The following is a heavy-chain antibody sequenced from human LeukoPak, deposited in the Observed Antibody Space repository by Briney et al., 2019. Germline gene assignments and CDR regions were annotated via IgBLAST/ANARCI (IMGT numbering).Heavy chain of an antibody. D-gene: IGHD2-15*01. J-gene: IGHJ6*02. V-gene: IGHV3-23*01. CDR3: ARVHCSGGSCYGGYYYYYGMDV. Sequence: GGSLRLSCAASGFTFSTYAMSWVRQAPGKGLEWVSSIGRSAGSTFYADSVKGRFTISRDNSKNTLYLQMNSLRAEDTAVYYCARVHCSGGSCYGGYYYYYGMDVWGQGTTVTVSS. CDR2: IGRSAGST. CDR1: GFTFSTYA.